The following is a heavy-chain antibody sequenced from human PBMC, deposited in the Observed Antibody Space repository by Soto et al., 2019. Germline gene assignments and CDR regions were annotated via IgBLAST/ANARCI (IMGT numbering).Heavy chain of an antibody. CDR2: ISGYNGNT. J-gene: IGHJ5*02. CDR3: ARDAARFDYYGSGGPRWWVDP. V-gene: IGHV1-18*01. Sequence: QVQLVQSGAEVKKPGASVEVSCKTSGYIYTSYGISWVRQAPGQGLEWMGWISGYNGNTKYAQNFQGRVTMTTDASTGTAYMDLRSLRSDDTAVYYCARDAARFDYYGSGGPRWWVDPGGQGTLVTVSS. CDR1: GYIYTSYG. D-gene: IGHD3-10*01.